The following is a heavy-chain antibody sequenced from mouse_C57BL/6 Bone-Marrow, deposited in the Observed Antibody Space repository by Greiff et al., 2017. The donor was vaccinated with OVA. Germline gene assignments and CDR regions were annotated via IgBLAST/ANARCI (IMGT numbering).Heavy chain of an antibody. V-gene: IGHV2-6*03. Sequence: VQLQQSGPGLVAPSQSLSITCTVSGFSLTSYGVHWVRQPPGKGLEWLVVIWSDGSTTYNSALKSRLSISKDNSKSQVFLKMNSLQTDDTAMYYCARSYYGSSYGGFAYWGQGTLVTVSA. CDR1: GFSLTSYG. D-gene: IGHD1-1*01. CDR3: ARSYYGSSYGGFAY. J-gene: IGHJ3*01. CDR2: IWSDGST.